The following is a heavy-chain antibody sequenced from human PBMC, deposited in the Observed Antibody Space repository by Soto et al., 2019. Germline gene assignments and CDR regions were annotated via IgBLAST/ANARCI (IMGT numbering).Heavy chain of an antibody. CDR1: GGSISSGDYY. Sequence: SETLSLTCTVSGGSISSGDYYWSWIRQPPGKGLEWNGYIYHSGSTYYNPSLKSRVTISVDTSKIQFSLKLSSVTAADTAVYYCARGGRGYYDSSGTNWFDPWGQGTLVTVSS. V-gene: IGHV4-30-4*01. CDR2: IYHSGST. D-gene: IGHD3-22*01. J-gene: IGHJ5*02. CDR3: ARGGRGYYDSSGTNWFDP.